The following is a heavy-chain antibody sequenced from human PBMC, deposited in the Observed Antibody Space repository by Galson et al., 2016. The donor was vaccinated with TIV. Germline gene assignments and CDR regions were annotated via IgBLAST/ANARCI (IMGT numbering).Heavy chain of an antibody. V-gene: IGHV3-30*18. Sequence: SLRLSCAVSGINFSKYGMHWVRQAPGKGLEWVAVISYNGISKYYIESVRGRFTISRDNSQNMLNLQMNSLRTEDTDMYYCVKERLNFWSISLHSFDSWGQGTLVTVSS. CDR1: GINFSKYG. J-gene: IGHJ4*02. CDR3: VKERLNFWSISLHSFDS. D-gene: IGHD3-3*01. CDR2: ISYNGISK.